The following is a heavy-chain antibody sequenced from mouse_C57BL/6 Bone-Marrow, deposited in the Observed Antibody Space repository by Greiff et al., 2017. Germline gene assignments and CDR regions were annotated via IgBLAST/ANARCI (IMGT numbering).Heavy chain of an antibody. V-gene: IGHV1-76*01. J-gene: IGHJ3*01. D-gene: IGHD1-1*01. Sequence: QVQLKESGAELVRPGASVKLSCKASGYTFTDYYINWVKQRPGQRLEWIARIYPGSGNTYYNEKFKGKATLTAEKSSSTAYMQLSSLTSEDSAVYFCARVPHYYGSSPWFAYWGQGTLVTVSA. CDR1: GYTFTDYY. CDR3: ARVPHYYGSSPWFAY. CDR2: IYPGSGNT.